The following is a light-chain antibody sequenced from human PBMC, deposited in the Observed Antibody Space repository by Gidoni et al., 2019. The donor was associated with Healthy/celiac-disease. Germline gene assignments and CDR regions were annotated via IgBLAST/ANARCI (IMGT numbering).Light chain of an antibody. CDR1: SSDVGGYNY. Sequence: GSPGQSITISCTGTSSDVGGYNYVSWYQQHPGKAPKLMIYDVSNRPSGVSNRFSGSKSGNTASLTISGLQAEDEADYYCSSYTSSSLVFGGGTKLTVL. J-gene: IGLJ2*01. CDR3: SSYTSSSLV. CDR2: DVS. V-gene: IGLV2-14*04.